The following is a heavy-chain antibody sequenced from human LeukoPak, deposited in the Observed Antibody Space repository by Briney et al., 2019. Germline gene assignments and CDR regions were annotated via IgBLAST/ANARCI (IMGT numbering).Heavy chain of an antibody. J-gene: IGHJ4*02. Sequence: SETLSLTCAVSGGSISSSNWWSWVRQPPGKGLEWIGEIYHGGSTNYNPSLKSRVTISVDKSKNQFSLKLSSVTAADTAVYYCARERRYDFWSGYSVWGQGTLVTVSS. V-gene: IGHV4-4*02. CDR1: GGSISSSNW. CDR2: IYHGGST. CDR3: ARERRYDFWSGYSV. D-gene: IGHD3-3*01.